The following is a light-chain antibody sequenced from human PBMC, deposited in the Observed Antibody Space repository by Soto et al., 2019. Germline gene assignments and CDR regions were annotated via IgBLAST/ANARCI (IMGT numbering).Light chain of an antibody. V-gene: IGLV2-14*01. Sequence: QSALTQPASVSGSPGQSITISCTESSSDVAGYDSFSWYQQHPGKAPKLLIYEVSHRPSGVSSRFSASKSGNTASLTISGLQSEDEADYYCSTYTTSSTVVFGGGTKVTVL. J-gene: IGLJ2*01. CDR2: EVS. CDR1: SSDVAGYDS. CDR3: STYTTSSTVV.